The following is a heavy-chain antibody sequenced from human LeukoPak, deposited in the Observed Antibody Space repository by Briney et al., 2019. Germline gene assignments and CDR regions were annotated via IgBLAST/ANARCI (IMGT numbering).Heavy chain of an antibody. D-gene: IGHD6-19*01. V-gene: IGHV4-38-2*02. CDR1: GYSISSGYY. CDR3: ARDTYGSGWYLEIAFDI. J-gene: IGHJ3*02. CDR2: IYHSGST. Sequence: SQTLSLTCTVSGYSISSGYYWGWIRQPPGKGLEWIGSIYHSGSTYYNPSLKSRVTISVDTSKNQFSLKLSSVTAADTAVYYCARDTYGSGWYLEIAFDIWGQGTMVTVSS.